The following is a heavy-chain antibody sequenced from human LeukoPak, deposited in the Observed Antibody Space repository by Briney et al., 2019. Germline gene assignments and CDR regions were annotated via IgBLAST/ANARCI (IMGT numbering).Heavy chain of an antibody. J-gene: IGHJ5*02. V-gene: IGHV3-48*04. Sequence: GGSLRLSCAASGFMFSSYSMNWVRQAPGKGLEWVSYISSSSSTIYYADSVKGRFTISRDNAKNSLYLQMNSLRAEDTAVYYCARGSMVRGVINYFDPWGQGTLVTVSS. CDR1: GFMFSSYS. CDR2: ISSSSSTI. CDR3: ARGSMVRGVINYFDP. D-gene: IGHD3-10*01.